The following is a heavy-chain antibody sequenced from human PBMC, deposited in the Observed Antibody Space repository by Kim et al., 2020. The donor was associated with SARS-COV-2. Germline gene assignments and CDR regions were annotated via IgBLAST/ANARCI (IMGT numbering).Heavy chain of an antibody. Sequence: SQTLSLTCAISGDSVSSNSAAWNWIRQSPSRGLEWLGRTYYRSKWYNDYAVSVKSRITINPDTSKNQFSLQLNSVTPEDTAVYYCARDRRYSSSWYRLGGYSFDYWGQGTLVTVSS. V-gene: IGHV6-1*01. J-gene: IGHJ4*02. D-gene: IGHD6-13*01. CDR2: TYYRSKWYN. CDR1: GDSVSSNSAA. CDR3: ARDRRYSSSWYRLGGYSFDY.